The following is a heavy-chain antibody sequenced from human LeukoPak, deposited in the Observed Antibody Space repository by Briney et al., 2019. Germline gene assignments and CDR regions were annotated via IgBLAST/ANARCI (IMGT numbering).Heavy chain of an antibody. D-gene: IGHD1-26*01. J-gene: IGHJ4*02. Sequence: GGSLRLSCAASGFTFSTYWMHWVRQAPGKGLVWVSRVNPDGSTTNYADSVKGRFTISRDNAKNTLYLQMNSLRAEDTAVYYCARVPRSGNHFDYWGQGTLVTVSS. V-gene: IGHV3-74*01. CDR3: ARVPRSGNHFDY. CDR1: GFTFSTYW. CDR2: VNPDGSTT.